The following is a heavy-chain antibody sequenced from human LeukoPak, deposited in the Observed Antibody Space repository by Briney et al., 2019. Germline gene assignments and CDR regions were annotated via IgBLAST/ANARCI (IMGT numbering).Heavy chain of an antibody. Sequence: SETLSLTCTVSGGSISSSSYYWGWIRQPPGKGLEYIVNIYYSGTTYYNPSLKSRVTLSVDTSKNQFSLKLSSVTAADTAVYYCARTQSGTYLYYFDSWGQGTLVTVSS. CDR2: IYYSGTT. CDR1: GGSISSSSYY. J-gene: IGHJ4*02. CDR3: ARTQSGTYLYYFDS. D-gene: IGHD1-26*01. V-gene: IGHV4-39*01.